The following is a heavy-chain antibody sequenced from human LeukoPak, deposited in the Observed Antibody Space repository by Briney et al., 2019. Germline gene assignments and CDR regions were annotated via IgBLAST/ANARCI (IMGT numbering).Heavy chain of an antibody. V-gene: IGHV1-46*01. CDR3: ATEVGATHYYYYGMDV. CDR2: INPSGGST. J-gene: IGHJ6*02. Sequence: ASVKVSCKASGYTFTSYGISWVRQAPGQGLEWMGIINPSGGSTSYAQKFQGRVTMTRDTSTSTVYMELSSLRSEDTAVYYCATEVGATHYYYYGMDVWGQGTTVTVSS. D-gene: IGHD1-26*01. CDR1: GYTFTSYG.